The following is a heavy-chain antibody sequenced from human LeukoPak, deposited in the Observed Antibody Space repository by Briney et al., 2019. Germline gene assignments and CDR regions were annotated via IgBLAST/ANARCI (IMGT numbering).Heavy chain of an antibody. CDR1: GYTFTSYY. CDR3: ARSWGIVVVPAYPQAFDI. CDR2: INPSGGST. J-gene: IGHJ3*02. V-gene: IGHV1-46*01. D-gene: IGHD2-2*01. Sequence: GASVKVSCKASGYTFTSYYMHWVRQAPGQGLEWMGIINPSGGSTSYAQKFQGRVTMTRDTSTSTVYMELSSLRSEDTAVYYCARSWGIVVVPAYPQAFDIWGQGTMVTVSS.